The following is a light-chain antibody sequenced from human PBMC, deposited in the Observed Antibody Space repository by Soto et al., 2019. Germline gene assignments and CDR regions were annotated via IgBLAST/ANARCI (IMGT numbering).Light chain of an antibody. Sequence: QSVLTQPASVSASPGQSITISCTGPSTDVGAYDYVSWYQQHPGKAPKLMIYEINKRPSGVPDRFSGSKSGNTASLTVSGLQAEDEADYYCSSFAGSNNFPYVFGTGTKVTV. CDR2: EIN. J-gene: IGLJ1*01. CDR1: STDVGAYDY. CDR3: SSFAGSNNFPYV. V-gene: IGLV2-8*01.